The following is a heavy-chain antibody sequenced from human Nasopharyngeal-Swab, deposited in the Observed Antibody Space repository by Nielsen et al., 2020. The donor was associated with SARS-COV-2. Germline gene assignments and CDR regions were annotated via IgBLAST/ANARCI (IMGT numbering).Heavy chain of an antibody. V-gene: IGHV4-59*01. J-gene: IGHJ6*03. CDR3: ATAANYDILTCYYCYYYYMVV. Sequence: RQAPGKGLEWIGYIYYSGSTNYNPSLKRRVTISVDTSKSQFSLKLSSVTAADTAVYYCATAANYDILTCYYCYYYYMVVWGKGTTVTVSS. D-gene: IGHD3-9*01. CDR2: IYYSGST.